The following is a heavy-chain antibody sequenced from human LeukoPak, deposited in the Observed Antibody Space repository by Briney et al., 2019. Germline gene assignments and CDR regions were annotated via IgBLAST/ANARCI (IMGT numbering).Heavy chain of an antibody. CDR2: ISGSGGST. CDR3: AKSSYCGGDCNFDY. Sequence: PGGSLRLSYAASGFTFSSYAMSWVRQAPGKGLEWVSAISGSGGSTYYADSVKGRFTISRDNSKNTLYLQMNSLRAEDTAVYYCAKSSYCGGDCNFDYWGQGTLVTVSS. D-gene: IGHD2-21*02. J-gene: IGHJ4*02. V-gene: IGHV3-23*01. CDR1: GFTFSSYA.